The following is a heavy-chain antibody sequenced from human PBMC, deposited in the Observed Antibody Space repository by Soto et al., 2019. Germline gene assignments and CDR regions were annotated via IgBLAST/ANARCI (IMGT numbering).Heavy chain of an antibody. Sequence: QVHLVQSGAEVKKPGASLKVSCKSSGYTFTSYGIVWVRQAPGQGLEWMGWISTYNVDTKYAQKFKGRVTMSTDTSTTTAYMELTSLTSDDTAMYYCARGGFAYGYLDFWGQGTLATMSS. D-gene: IGHD5-18*01. CDR1: GYTFTSYG. V-gene: IGHV1-18*01. CDR2: ISTYNVDT. CDR3: ARGGFAYGYLDF. J-gene: IGHJ4*02.